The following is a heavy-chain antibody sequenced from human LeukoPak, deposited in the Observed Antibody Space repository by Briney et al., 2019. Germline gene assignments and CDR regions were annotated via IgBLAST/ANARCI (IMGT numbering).Heavy chain of an antibody. J-gene: IGHJ4*02. CDR2: IYYSGST. Sequence: SETLSLTCTVSGGSISSYYWSWIRQPPGKGLEWIGYIYYSGSTNYNPSLKSRVTISVDTSKNQFSLKLSSVTAADTAVYYCARLDDRAGGYWGQGALVTVSS. V-gene: IGHV4-59*08. CDR1: GGSISSYY. D-gene: IGHD3-9*01. CDR3: ARLDDRAGGY.